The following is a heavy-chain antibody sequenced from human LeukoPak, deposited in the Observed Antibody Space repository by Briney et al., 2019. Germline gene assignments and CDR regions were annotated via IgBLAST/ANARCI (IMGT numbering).Heavy chain of an antibody. CDR2: IIPIFGTA. V-gene: IGHV1-69*05. CDR3: ARDLKAAAGSHPPLDY. CDR1: GGTFSSYA. D-gene: IGHD6-13*01. J-gene: IGHJ4*02. Sequence: SSVKVSCKASGGTFSSYAISWVRQAPGQGLEWMGRIIPIFGTANYAQKFQGRVTITTDESTSTAYMELSSLRSEDTAVYYCARDLKAAAGSHPPLDYWGQGTLVTVSS.